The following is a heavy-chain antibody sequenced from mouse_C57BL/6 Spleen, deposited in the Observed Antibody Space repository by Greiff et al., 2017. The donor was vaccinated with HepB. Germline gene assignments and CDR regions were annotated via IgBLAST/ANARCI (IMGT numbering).Heavy chain of an antibody. Sequence: QVQLQQPGAELVKPGASVKLSCKASGYTFTSYWMQWVKQRPGQGLEWIGEIDPSDSYTNYNQKFKGKATLTVDTSSSTAYMQLSSLTSEDSAVYYCAPVVDWYFDVWGTGTTVTVSS. CDR3: APVVDWYFDV. CDR1: GYTFTSYW. V-gene: IGHV1-50*01. J-gene: IGHJ1*03. D-gene: IGHD1-1*01. CDR2: IDPSDSYT.